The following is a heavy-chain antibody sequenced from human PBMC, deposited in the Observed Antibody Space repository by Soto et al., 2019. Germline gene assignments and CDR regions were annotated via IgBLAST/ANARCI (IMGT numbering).Heavy chain of an antibody. CDR2: FDPEDGET. CDR3: ATVSYGSGSYRFDY. V-gene: IGHV1-24*01. D-gene: IGHD3-10*01. CDR1: GYTLTELS. Sequence: ASVKVSCKVSGYTLTELSMHWVRQAPGKGLEWMGGFDPEDGETIYAQKFQGGVTMTEDTSTDTAYMELSSLRSEDTAVYYCATVSYGSGSYRFDYWGQGTLVTVSS. J-gene: IGHJ4*02.